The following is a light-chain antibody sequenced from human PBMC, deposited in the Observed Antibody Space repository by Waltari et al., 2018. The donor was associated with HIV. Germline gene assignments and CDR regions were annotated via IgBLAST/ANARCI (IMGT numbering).Light chain of an antibody. CDR3: TSYGGINNYVV. Sequence: QSALTQPPSASGSPGQSVTISCTGTSSDVGNYSYVSWYQQHPGQAPKLMIYEVTKRPSGVPQRFSGSKSGNTASLTVSGLQAEDEGDYYCTSYGGINNYVVFGGGTKLTVL. CDR2: EVT. J-gene: IGLJ2*01. V-gene: IGLV2-8*01. CDR1: SSDVGNYSY.